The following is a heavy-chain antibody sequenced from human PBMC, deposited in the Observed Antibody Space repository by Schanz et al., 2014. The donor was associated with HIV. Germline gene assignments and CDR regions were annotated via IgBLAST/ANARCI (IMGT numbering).Heavy chain of an antibody. CDR2: IIPIFGIA. D-gene: IGHD3-16*02. CDR1: GGTFSSYA. CDR3: APCRCDGELSLLRY. Sequence: QVPLVQSGAEVKKPGSSVKVSCKASGGTFSSYAISWVRQAPGQGLEWMGVIIPIFGIANFAQKFQGRVTMTADPFTSTAYMELRSLTSDDTAVYYCAPCRCDGELSLLRYWGQGTLVTVSS. J-gene: IGHJ4*02. V-gene: IGHV1-69*17.